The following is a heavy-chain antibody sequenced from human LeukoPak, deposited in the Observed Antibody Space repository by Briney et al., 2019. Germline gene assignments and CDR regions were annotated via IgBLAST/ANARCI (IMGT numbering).Heavy chain of an antibody. CDR3: ARGASGYSYG. Sequence: GGSLRLSCAASGFTFSSYWMHWVRQPPGKGLVWVSRINSDGTSTSYADSVKGRFTISRDNAENTLYLQMNCLRAEDTAVYYCARGASGYSYGWGQGTLVTVSS. V-gene: IGHV3-74*01. J-gene: IGHJ4*02. D-gene: IGHD5-18*01. CDR1: GFTFSSYW. CDR2: INSDGTST.